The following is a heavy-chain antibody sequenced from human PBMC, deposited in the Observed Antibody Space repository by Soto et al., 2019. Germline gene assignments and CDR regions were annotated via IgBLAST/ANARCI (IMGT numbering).Heavy chain of an antibody. CDR1: GFTFSSYA. CDR3: AKDRTTVDYHYGRDV. J-gene: IGHJ6*02. V-gene: IGHV3-23*01. D-gene: IGHD4-17*01. Sequence: EVQLLESGGGLVQPGGSLRLSCAASGFTFSSYAMTWVRQAPGKGLEWVSGISGGGGSTYYADSVKGRFTISRDNSKYTLFLQMNSLGAEDTAGYYCAKDRTTVDYHYGRDVWGEGTTVTVSS. CDR2: ISGGGGST.